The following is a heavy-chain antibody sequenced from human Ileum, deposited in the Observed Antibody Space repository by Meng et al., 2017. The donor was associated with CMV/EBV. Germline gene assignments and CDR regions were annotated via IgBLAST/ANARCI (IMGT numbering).Heavy chain of an antibody. Sequence: ASVKVSCKASGYTFIGYYMHWVRQAPGQGLEWMGWINPNSGGTNYAQEFQGRVTMTRDTSISTAYMDLSRLRSDDTAVYYCARGGLGNWDCFVYWGQGTLVTVSS. D-gene: IGHD7-27*01. CDR3: ARGGLGNWDCFVY. CDR1: GYTFIGYY. V-gene: IGHV1-2*02. CDR2: INPNSGGT. J-gene: IGHJ4*02.